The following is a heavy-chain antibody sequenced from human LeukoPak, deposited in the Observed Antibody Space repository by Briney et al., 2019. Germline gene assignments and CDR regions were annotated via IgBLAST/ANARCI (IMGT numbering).Heavy chain of an antibody. D-gene: IGHD1-26*01. Sequence: ASVKVSCKASGYTFTSYDINWVRQATGQGLEWMGWMNPNSGDTGYAQKFQGRVTMTRNTSISTAYMELSSLRSDDTAVFYCARTGMGAYVWIDSWGQGTLVTVSS. J-gene: IGHJ5*01. CDR2: MNPNSGDT. CDR3: ARTGMGAYVWIDS. V-gene: IGHV1-8*01. CDR1: GYTFTSYD.